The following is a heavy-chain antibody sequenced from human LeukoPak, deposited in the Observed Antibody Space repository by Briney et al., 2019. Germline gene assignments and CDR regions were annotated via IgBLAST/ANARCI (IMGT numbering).Heavy chain of an antibody. V-gene: IGHV1-8*01. CDR1: GYTFINFD. CDR2: VNPNSGET. Sequence: ASVKVSCKASGYTFINFDVNWVRQAPGQGLEWMGWVNPNSGETESPLKFQGRVTMTRDTSINTAYMELSSLSSDDTDVYYWARGDSGGWYAAMDVWGQGTTVSVSS. J-gene: IGHJ6*02. D-gene: IGHD6-19*01. CDR3: ARGDSGGWYAAMDV.